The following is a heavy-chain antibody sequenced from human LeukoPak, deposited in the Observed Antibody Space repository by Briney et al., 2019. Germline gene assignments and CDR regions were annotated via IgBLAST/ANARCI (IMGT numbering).Heavy chain of an antibody. CDR3: ARVSRYGDYFDY. Sequence: GGSQRLSCAASGFKFSDHYIDWVRQAPGKGLEWVGRSRNKASSYTTEYAASVEGRFTISRDVSESSLYLQMNSLRTEDTAVYYCARVSRYGDYFDYWGQGTLVTVSS. V-gene: IGHV3-72*01. CDR2: SRNKASSYTT. D-gene: IGHD4-17*01. CDR1: GFKFSDHY. J-gene: IGHJ4*02.